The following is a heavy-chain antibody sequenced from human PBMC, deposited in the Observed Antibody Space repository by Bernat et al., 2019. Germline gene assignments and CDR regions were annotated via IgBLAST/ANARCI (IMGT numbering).Heavy chain of an antibody. Sequence: QVQLVESGGGVVQPGRSLRLSCAASGFTLSSCGMPWVRQTPGRGLEWVAFMSADGRNKYYADSVKGRFTISSDNSKNMLYLQMDSLRVDDTALYYCAKDRLGYSPFEYWGQGTLVTVST. D-gene: IGHD6-13*01. CDR3: AKDRLGYSPFEY. J-gene: IGHJ4*02. CDR1: GFTLSSCG. CDR2: MSADGRNK. V-gene: IGHV3-30*18.